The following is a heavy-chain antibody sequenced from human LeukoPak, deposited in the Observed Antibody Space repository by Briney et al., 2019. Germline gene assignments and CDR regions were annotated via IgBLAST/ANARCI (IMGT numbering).Heavy chain of an antibody. CDR1: VGSLSISL. V-gene: IGHV4-59*12. D-gene: IGHD3-22*01. Sequence: SETLSLSCAESVGSLSISLGSCGWQPPGKGLEWIGYIYYSGSTNYNPSLKSRVTMSLDTSRDQFSLKLNSVTAADTAVYFSARWYSTKGYYFDLWGQGALVTVSS. CDR3: ARWYSTKGYYFDL. J-gene: IGHJ5*02. CDR2: IYYSGST.